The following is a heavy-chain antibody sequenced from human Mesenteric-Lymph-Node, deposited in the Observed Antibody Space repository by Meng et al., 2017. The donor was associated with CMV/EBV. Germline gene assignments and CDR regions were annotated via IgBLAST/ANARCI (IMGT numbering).Heavy chain of an antibody. D-gene: IGHD2-2*01. V-gene: IGHV3-53*01. CDR2: IYSCGST. Sequence: GSLKISCAASGFTVSSNYMSWVRQAPGKGLEWVSVIYSCGSTYYADSVKGRFTISRDNSKSTVYLQMNSLRVEDTAVYYCARGKDCSSTSCYPFDYWGQGTLVTVSS. CDR1: GFTVSSNY. J-gene: IGHJ4*02. CDR3: ARGKDCSSTSCYPFDY.